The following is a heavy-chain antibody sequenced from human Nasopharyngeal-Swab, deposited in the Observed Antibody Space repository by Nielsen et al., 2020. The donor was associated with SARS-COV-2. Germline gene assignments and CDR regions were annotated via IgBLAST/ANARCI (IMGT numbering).Heavy chain of an antibody. CDR3: ARASSYCSGGSCSYLDS. V-gene: IGHV3-21*01. CDR2: ISSTSSYI. CDR1: GFTFSSHS. Sequence: GGSLRLSCVASGFTFSSHSMNWVRQAPGKELEWVSSISSTSSYIYYADSVKGRFTISRDNAQNSLYLQMNSLRAEDTAVYYCARASSYCSGGSCSYLDSWGQGTLVTVSS. J-gene: IGHJ4*02. D-gene: IGHD2-15*01.